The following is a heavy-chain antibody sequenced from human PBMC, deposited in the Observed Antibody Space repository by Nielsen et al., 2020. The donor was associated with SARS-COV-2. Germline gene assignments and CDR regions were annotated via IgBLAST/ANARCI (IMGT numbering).Heavy chain of an antibody. J-gene: IGHJ6*02. CDR3: ARARITIFGVVYTPHYYYGMDV. CDR2: IIPIFGTA. CDR1: GGTFSSYA. Sequence: SVKVSCKASGGTFSSYAISWVRQAPGQGLEWMGGIIPIFGTANYAQKFQGRVTITADESTSTAYMELSSLRSEDTAVYYCARARITIFGVVYTPHYYYGMDVWGQGTTVTVSS. D-gene: IGHD3-3*01. V-gene: IGHV1-69*13.